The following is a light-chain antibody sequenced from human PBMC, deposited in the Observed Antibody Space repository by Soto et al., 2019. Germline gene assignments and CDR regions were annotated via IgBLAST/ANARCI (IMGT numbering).Light chain of an antibody. CDR3: QQRSNWT. CDR1: RSVSSY. CDR2: DAS. V-gene: IGKV3-11*01. J-gene: IGKJ4*01. Sequence: EIVLTQSPATLSLSPGEWATLSCRARRSVSSYLAWYQQKPGQAPRLLIYDASNRATGIPARFSGSGSGTDFTLTTSSLEPEDFAVYYCQQRSNWTFGGGTKVEIK.